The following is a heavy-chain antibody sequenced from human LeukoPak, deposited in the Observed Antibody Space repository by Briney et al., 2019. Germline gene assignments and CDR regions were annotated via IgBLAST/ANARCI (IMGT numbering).Heavy chain of an antibody. CDR3: ASLLTAMVSRPIDY. CDR1: GGSISSYY. Sequence: NSSETLSLTCIVSGGSISSYYWGWIRQPPGKGLEWIGSIYHSGSTYYNPSLKSRVTISVDTSKNQFSLKLSSVTAADTAVYYCASLLTAMVSRPIDYWGQGTLVTVSS. J-gene: IGHJ4*02. V-gene: IGHV4-38-2*02. CDR2: IYHSGST. D-gene: IGHD5-18*01.